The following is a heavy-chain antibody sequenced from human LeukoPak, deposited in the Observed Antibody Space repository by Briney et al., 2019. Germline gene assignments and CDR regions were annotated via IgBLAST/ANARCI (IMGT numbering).Heavy chain of an antibody. D-gene: IGHD2-15*01. CDR2: IKVDGSEK. Sequence: GGSLRLSCAVSGFTISRYWMTWVRQAPGKGLEWVANIKVDGSEKYYVDAVKGRFTISRDNAKNTLYLQMNSLRAEDTAVYYCARELPFDYWGQGTLVTVSS. J-gene: IGHJ4*02. V-gene: IGHV3-7*01. CDR3: ARELPFDY. CDR1: GFTISRYW.